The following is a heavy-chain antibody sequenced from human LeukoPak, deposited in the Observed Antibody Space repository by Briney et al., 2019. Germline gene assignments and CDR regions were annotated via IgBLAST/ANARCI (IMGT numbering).Heavy chain of an antibody. CDR2: IYYSGST. D-gene: IGHD6-19*01. Sequence: SETLSLTCTVSGGSISSYYWSWIRQPPGKGLEWIGYIYYSGSTNYSPSLKSRVTISVDTSKNQFSLKLSSVTAADTAVYYCARAGYSSGWYGPKGFDYWGQGTLVTVSS. J-gene: IGHJ4*02. V-gene: IGHV4-59*01. CDR1: GGSISSYY. CDR3: ARAGYSSGWYGPKGFDY.